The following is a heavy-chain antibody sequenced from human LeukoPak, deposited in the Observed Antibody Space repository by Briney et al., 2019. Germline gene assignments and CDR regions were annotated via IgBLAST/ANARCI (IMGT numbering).Heavy chain of an antibody. V-gene: IGHV3-74*01. Sequence: GGSLRLSCAASGFTFSSYWMHWVRQAPGKGLVWVSRINSDGSSTSYADSVKGRFTISRDNSKNTLYLQMNSLRAEDTAVYYCAKARLTGYYFGYYFDYWGQGTLVTVSS. J-gene: IGHJ4*02. CDR2: INSDGSST. D-gene: IGHD3-9*01. CDR1: GFTFSSYW. CDR3: AKARLTGYYFGYYFDY.